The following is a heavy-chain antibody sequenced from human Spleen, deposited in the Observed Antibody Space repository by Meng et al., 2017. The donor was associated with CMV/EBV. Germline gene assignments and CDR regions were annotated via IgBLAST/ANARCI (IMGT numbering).Heavy chain of an antibody. CDR2: INSEGSTT. Sequence: GESLKISCAASGFTFSSYWMHWVRQAPGKGLVWVSRINSEGSTTSYADSVKGRFTISRDNAKNTLYLQMNSLRAEDTAVYYCAKDLILYSSSSNWFDPWGQGTLVTVSS. V-gene: IGHV3-74*01. CDR3: AKDLILYSSSSNWFDP. J-gene: IGHJ5*02. CDR1: GFTFSSYW. D-gene: IGHD6-6*01.